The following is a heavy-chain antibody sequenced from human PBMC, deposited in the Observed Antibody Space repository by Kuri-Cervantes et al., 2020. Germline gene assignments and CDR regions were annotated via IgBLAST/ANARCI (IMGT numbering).Heavy chain of an antibody. CDR3: AHTGARNDVFDI. D-gene: IGHD4/OR15-4a*01. CDR2: IYWDDDK. V-gene: IGHV2-5*02. CDR1: GFSLTTPGVG. J-gene: IGHJ3*02. Sequence: SGPTLVKPTQTLTLTCTFSGFSLTTPGVGVGWIRQPPGKALEWLGIIYWDDDKRYRPSLDSRLTITKDTSKSQVVLRVTNMDPLDTATYYCAHTGARNDVFDIWGQGTMVTVSS.